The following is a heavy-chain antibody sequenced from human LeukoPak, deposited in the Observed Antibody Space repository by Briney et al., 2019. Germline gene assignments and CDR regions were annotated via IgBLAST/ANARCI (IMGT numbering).Heavy chain of an antibody. CDR1: GFTFSSYA. CDR3: ARDLVDYYDSSGYYPPSY. D-gene: IGHD3-22*01. Sequence: PGRSLRLSCAASGFTFSSYAMHWVRQAPGKGLEWVAVISYDGSNKYYADSVKGRFTISRDNSKNTLYLQMNSLRAEDTAVYYCARDLVDYYDSSGYYPPSYWGQGTLSPSPQ. CDR2: ISYDGSNK. V-gene: IGHV3-30-3*01. J-gene: IGHJ4*02.